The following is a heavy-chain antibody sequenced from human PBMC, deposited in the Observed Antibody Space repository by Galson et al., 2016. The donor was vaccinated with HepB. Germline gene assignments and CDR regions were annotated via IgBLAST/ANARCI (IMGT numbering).Heavy chain of an antibody. D-gene: IGHD2-8*01. V-gene: IGHV3-23*01. J-gene: IGHJ4*02. CDR1: GFTFSSQA. Sequence: SLRLSCAASGFTFSSQAMSWVRQAPGKGLEWVSAISGSGGSTYYADSVKGRFTISRDDSKSTLYLRMDSLRVEDTATYHCTKRCTTNTCHNADDFWGQGTLVTVSS. CDR2: ISGSGGST. CDR3: TKRCTTNTCHNADDF.